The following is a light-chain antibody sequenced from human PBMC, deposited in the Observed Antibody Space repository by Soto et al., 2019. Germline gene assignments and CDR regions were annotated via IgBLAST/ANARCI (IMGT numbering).Light chain of an antibody. V-gene: IGKV1-39*01. CDR2: ATS. CDR3: QQAYTTPLT. CDR1: QNIRNY. Sequence: DIQMTQSPSSLSASVGDRVTITCRASQNIRNYLNWYQQKPGKAPKVLISATSNLQSGVPSRFSGSGSGTDFTLTISSLQPEDCATYYCQQAYTTPLTFGGGTKVEI. J-gene: IGKJ4*01.